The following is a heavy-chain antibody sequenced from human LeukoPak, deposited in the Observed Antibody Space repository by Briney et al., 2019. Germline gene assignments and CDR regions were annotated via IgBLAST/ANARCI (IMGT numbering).Heavy chain of an antibody. V-gene: IGHV4-38-2*02. D-gene: IGHD4-17*01. CDR2: IYHSGST. CDR1: GYSISSGYY. Sequence: SETLSLTCTVSGYSISSGYYWGWIRQPPGQGLEWIGSIYHSGSTYYNPSLKSRVTISVDTSKNQFSLKLSSVTAADTAVYYCARDYGDWYFDLWGRGTLVTVSS. J-gene: IGHJ2*01. CDR3: ARDYGDWYFDL.